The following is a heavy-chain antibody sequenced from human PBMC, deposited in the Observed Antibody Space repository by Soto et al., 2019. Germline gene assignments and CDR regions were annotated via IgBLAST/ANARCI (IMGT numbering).Heavy chain of an antibody. CDR3: ARDQAIFGVVLRGWFDP. Sequence: SETLSLTCTMYSQSFSDYYWNWIRQTPGKGLEWIGRIYTSGSTNYNPSLKSRVTMSVDTSKNQFSLKLSSVTAADTAVYYCARDQAIFGVVLRGWFDPWGQGTLVTVSS. CDR2: IYTSGST. J-gene: IGHJ5*02. D-gene: IGHD3-3*01. CDR1: SQSFSDYY. V-gene: IGHV4-4*07.